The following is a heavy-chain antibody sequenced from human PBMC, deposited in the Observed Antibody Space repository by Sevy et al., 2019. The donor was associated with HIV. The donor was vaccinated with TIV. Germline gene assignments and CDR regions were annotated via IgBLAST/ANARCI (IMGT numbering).Heavy chain of an antibody. CDR2: ISSIGNTI. Sequence: GGSLRLSCEASGFTLTSYEMNWVRQAPGKGLEWVSYISSIGNTIYYADSVKGRFTISRDKAKKSVYLQMNSLRADDTVVYFCARRGTFRFSDAFDIWGQGTMVTVSS. D-gene: IGHD1-7*01. CDR3: ARRGTFRFSDAFDI. J-gene: IGHJ3*02. CDR1: GFTLTSYE. V-gene: IGHV3-48*03.